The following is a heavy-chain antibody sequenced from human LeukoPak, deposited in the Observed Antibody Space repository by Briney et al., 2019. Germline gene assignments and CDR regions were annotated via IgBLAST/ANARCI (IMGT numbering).Heavy chain of an antibody. CDR2: ISSSSSYI. D-gene: IGHD3-22*01. Sequence: GGSLRLSCAGSGFTFSNYAMSWVRQAPGKGLEWVSSISSSSSYIYYADSLKGRFTISRDNAKNSLYLQMNSLRAEDTAVYYCARDQDYYDSSGYTVDAFDIWGQGTMVTVSS. V-gene: IGHV3-21*01. CDR1: GFTFSNYA. J-gene: IGHJ3*02. CDR3: ARDQDYYDSSGYTVDAFDI.